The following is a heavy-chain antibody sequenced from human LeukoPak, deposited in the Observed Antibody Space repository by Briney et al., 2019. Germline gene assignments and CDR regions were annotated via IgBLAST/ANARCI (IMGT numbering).Heavy chain of an antibody. Sequence: PGRSLRLSCAASGFTFSNYAVHWVRQAPGKGLEWVALISYDGSEKHYTDSVKGRFTISRDNSKNTLSLQMSSLRSEDTAVYYCARDNAAMIVVAQGGFDYWGQGTLVTVSS. CDR2: ISYDGSEK. V-gene: IGHV3-30*04. J-gene: IGHJ4*02. D-gene: IGHD3-22*01. CDR1: GFTFSNYA. CDR3: ARDNAAMIVVAQGGFDY.